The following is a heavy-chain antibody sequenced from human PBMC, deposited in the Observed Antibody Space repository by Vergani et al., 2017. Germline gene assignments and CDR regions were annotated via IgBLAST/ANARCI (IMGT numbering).Heavy chain of an antibody. CDR3: ARTGVGATRESDY. V-gene: IGHV3-53*01. CDR1: GFTVSSNY. CDR2: IYSGGST. D-gene: IGHD1-26*01. J-gene: IGHJ4*02. Sequence: EVQLVESGGGLIQPGGSLRLSCAASGFTVSSNYMSWVRQAPGKGLEWVSVIYSGGSTYYADSVKGRFTISREHSKNTLYLQMNSRGAEDTAVYYCARTGVGATRESDYWGQGTLVTVSS.